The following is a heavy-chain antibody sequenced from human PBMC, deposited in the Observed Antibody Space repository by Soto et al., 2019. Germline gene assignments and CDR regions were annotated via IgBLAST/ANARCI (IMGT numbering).Heavy chain of an antibody. J-gene: IGHJ6*02. CDR3: ARAPCDFWSGYFFYYYYGMDV. CDR1: GGSFSGYY. CDR2: INHSGST. D-gene: IGHD3-3*01. Sequence: PSETLSLTCAVYGGSFSGYYWSWIRQPPGKGLEWIGEINHSGSTNYNPSLKGRVTISVDTSKNQFSLKLSSVTAADTAVYYCARAPCDFWSGYFFYYYYGMDVWGQGTTVTVSS. V-gene: IGHV4-34*01.